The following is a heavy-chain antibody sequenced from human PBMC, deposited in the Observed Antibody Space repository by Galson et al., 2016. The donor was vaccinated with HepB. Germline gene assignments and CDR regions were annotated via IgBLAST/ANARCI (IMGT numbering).Heavy chain of an antibody. D-gene: IGHD6-13*01. CDR1: GDSVSSNSAS. CDR3: AREVGRSSWPNYFYYGMDV. V-gene: IGHV6-1*01. Sequence: CAIPGDSVSSNSASWNWIRQSPSRGLEWLGRTYFRSKLYNDYAVSVKSRITINPDTSKNQFSLQLNSVTPEDTGVYYCAREVGRSSWPNYFYYGMDVWGQGTTGTVSS. J-gene: IGHJ6*02. CDR2: TYFRSKLYN.